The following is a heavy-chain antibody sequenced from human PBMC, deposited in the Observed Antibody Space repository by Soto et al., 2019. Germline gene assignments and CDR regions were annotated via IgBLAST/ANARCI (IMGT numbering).Heavy chain of an antibody. CDR2: MNPNSGNT. Sequence: ASVKVSCKASGYTFTSYDINWVRQATGQGLEWMGWMNPNSGNTGYAQKFQGRVTMTRNTSISTAYMELSSLRSEDTAVYYCARGVARVTTYYDILTGYSDQGHDAFDIWGQGTMVTVSS. V-gene: IGHV1-8*01. CDR3: ARGVARVTTYYDILTGYSDQGHDAFDI. J-gene: IGHJ3*02. CDR1: GYTFTSYD. D-gene: IGHD3-9*01.